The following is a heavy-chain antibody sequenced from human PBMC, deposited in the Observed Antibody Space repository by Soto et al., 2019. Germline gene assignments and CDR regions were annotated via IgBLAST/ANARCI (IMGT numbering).Heavy chain of an antibody. CDR3: TTDALGATKSDY. V-gene: IGHV3-15*01. CDR1: GFTFSNAW. Sequence: PVGSLRLSCAASGFTFSNAWMSWVRQAPGKGLEWVGRIKSKTDGGTTDYAAPVKGRFTISRDDSKNTLYLQMNSLKTEDTAVYYCTTDALGATKSDYWGQGTLVTVSS. J-gene: IGHJ4*02. CDR2: IKSKTDGGTT. D-gene: IGHD1-26*01.